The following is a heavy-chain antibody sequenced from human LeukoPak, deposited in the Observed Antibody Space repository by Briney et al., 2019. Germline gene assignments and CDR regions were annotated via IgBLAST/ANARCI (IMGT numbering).Heavy chain of an antibody. V-gene: IGHV1-18*04. J-gene: IGHJ6*03. CDR1: GYTFTGYY. CDR2: ISAYNGNT. Sequence: ASVKVSCKASGYTFTGYYMHWVRQAPGQGLEWMGWISAYNGNTNYAQKLQGRVTMTTDTSTSTAYMELRSLRSDDTAVYYCARDGAVAGYYYYYMDVWGKGTTATVSS. D-gene: IGHD6-19*01. CDR3: ARDGAVAGYYYYYMDV.